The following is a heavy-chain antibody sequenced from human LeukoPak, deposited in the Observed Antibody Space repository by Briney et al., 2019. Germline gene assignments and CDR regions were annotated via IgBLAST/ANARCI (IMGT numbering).Heavy chain of an antibody. CDR3: ASSNDFWSGSPRGYFDY. V-gene: IGHV3-21*01. J-gene: IGHJ4*01. CDR1: GFTFSSYS. D-gene: IGHD3-3*01. CDR2: ISSSSSYI. Sequence: GGSLKLSCAASGFTFSSYSMNWVRQAPGKGLEWVSSISSSSSYIYYADSVKGRFTISRDNAKNSLYLQMNSLRAEDTAVYYCASSNDFWSGSPRGYFDYWGQGTLVTVSS.